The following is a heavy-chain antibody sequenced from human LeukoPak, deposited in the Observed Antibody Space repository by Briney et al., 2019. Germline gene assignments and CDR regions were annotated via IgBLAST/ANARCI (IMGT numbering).Heavy chain of an antibody. CDR1: GFSFGTYG. D-gene: IGHD6-13*01. V-gene: IGHV3-21*04. CDR3: AKARWDTSRPYFDY. J-gene: IGHJ4*02. CDR2: IDSTSAYI. Sequence: GGSLRLSCAAAGFSFGTYGMHWVRQAPGKGLEWVSSIDSTSAYIYYAGSVKGRITVSRDNAKNSLYLQMNSLRAEDTAVYYCAKARWDTSRPYFDYWGRGTLVTVSS.